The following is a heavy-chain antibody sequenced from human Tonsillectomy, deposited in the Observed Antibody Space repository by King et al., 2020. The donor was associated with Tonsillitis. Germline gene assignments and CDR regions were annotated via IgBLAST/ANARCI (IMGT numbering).Heavy chain of an antibody. CDR3: ARDYPDTAMGHAPY. Sequence: VQLVQSGPEVKKPGASVKVSCKASGYTFTGYYMHWVRQAPGQGLEWMGWINPNSGGTNYAQKFQGRVTMTRDTSISTAYMELSRLRSDDTAVYYCARDYPDTAMGHAPYWDQGTLVTVSS. V-gene: IGHV1-2*02. CDR1: GYTFTGYY. J-gene: IGHJ4*02. CDR2: INPNSGGT. D-gene: IGHD5-18*01.